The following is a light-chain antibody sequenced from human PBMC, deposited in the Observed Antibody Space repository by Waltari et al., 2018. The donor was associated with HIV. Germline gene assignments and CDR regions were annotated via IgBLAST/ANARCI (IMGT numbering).Light chain of an antibody. CDR1: NSHIGSNY. V-gene: IGLV1-47*01. CDR3: AVWDDSLTNWL. CDR2: RNN. Sequence: QSVLTQPPSVSGTPGQRVTISCSGGNSHIGSNYVYWYQPLPGTAPKLLIYRNNQRPSGVPDRFSGSKSGTSASLAISGLRSEDEADYYCAVWDDSLTNWLFGGGTKLTVL. J-gene: IGLJ3*02.